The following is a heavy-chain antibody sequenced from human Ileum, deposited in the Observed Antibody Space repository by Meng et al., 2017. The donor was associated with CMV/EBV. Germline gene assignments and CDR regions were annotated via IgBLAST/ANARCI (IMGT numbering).Heavy chain of an antibody. CDR1: GYTFSTYT. CDR3: AREISRDDYNRYFDY. J-gene: IGHJ4*02. D-gene: IGHD5-24*01. Sequence: QVPLVQSGAGVKKPGALVMVSCKTLGYTFSTYTIHWVRQAPGQRLEWMGWINAGNGNTKYPQKFQGRVTITRDTYASTAYMELSSLRSEDTSVYYCAREISRDDYNRYFDYWGQGTLVTVSS. V-gene: IGHV1-3*01. CDR2: INAGNGNT.